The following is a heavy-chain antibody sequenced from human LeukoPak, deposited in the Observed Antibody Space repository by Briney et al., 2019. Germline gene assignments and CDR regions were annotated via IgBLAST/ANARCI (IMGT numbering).Heavy chain of an antibody. D-gene: IGHD4-23*01. V-gene: IGHV1-8*01. CDR1: GYTFTSYD. CDR2: MNPNSGNT. Sequence: GASVKVSCKASGYTFTSYDINWVRQATGQGLEWTGWMNPNSGNTGYAQKFQGRVTMTRNTSISTAYMELSSLRSEDTAVYYCASSVDGGHDAFDIWGQGTMVTVSS. J-gene: IGHJ3*02. CDR3: ASSVDGGHDAFDI.